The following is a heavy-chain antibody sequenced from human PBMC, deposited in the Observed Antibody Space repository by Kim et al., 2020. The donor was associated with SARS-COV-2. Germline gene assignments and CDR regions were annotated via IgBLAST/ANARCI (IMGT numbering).Heavy chain of an antibody. CDR3: ARTYSSSSA. V-gene: IGHV4-34*01. Sequence: SETLSLTCAVYGGSFSGYYWSWIRQPPGKGLEWIGEINHSGSTNYNPSLKSRVTISVDTSKNQFSLKLSSVTAADTAVYYCARTYSSSSAWGQGTLATVS. CDR2: INHSGST. J-gene: IGHJ5*02. CDR1: GGSFSGYY. D-gene: IGHD6-6*01.